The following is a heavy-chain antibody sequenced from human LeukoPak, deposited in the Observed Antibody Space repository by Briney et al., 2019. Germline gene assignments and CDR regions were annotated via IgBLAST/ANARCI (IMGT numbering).Heavy chain of an antibody. J-gene: IGHJ5*02. D-gene: IGHD6-19*01. CDR2: ISSSGSTI. Sequence: PGGSLRLSCAASGFTFSSYEMNWVRQAPGKGLEWVSYISSSGSTIYYADSVKGRFTISRDNAKNSLYLQMNSLRGEDTAVYYCARVGSSGWYSWGQGTLVTVSS. CDR1: GFTFSSYE. V-gene: IGHV3-48*03. CDR3: ARVGSSGWYS.